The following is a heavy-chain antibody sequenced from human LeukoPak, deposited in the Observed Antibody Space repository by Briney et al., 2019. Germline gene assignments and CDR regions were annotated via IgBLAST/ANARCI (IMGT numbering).Heavy chain of an antibody. V-gene: IGHV3-23*01. Sequence: PGGPLRLSCAASGFTFSSYAMSWVRQAPGKGLEWVSAISGSGGSTYSADSVKGRFTISRDNSKNTLYLQMNSLRAEDTAVYYCTRVGQSYSTSGQALDHWGQGTLVTVSS. CDR2: ISGSGGST. CDR3: TRVGQSYSTSGQALDH. CDR1: GFTFSSYA. D-gene: IGHD2-8*01. J-gene: IGHJ4*02.